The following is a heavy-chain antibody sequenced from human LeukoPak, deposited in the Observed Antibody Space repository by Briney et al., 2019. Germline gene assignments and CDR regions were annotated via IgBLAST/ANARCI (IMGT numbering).Heavy chain of an antibody. J-gene: IGHJ4*02. CDR1: GGTFSIYA. D-gene: IGHD6-13*01. CDR2: IIPIFGTA. Sequence: ASVKVSCKSSGGTFSIYAISWVRQAPGQGLEWMGGIIPIFGTANYAQKFQGRVTITTAESTSTAYMELSSLRSEDTAVYYCARERYSSSWSRGYYFDYWGQGTLVTVSS. V-gene: IGHV1-69*05. CDR3: ARERYSSSWSRGYYFDY.